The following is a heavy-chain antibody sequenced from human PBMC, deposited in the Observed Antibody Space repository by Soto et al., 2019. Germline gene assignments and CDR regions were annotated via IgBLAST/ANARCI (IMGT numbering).Heavy chain of an antibody. D-gene: IGHD4-4*01. Sequence: GGSLRLSCAASGFTFSNAWMSWVRQAPGKGLEWVGRIKSKTDGGTTDYAAPVKGRFTISRDDSKNTLYLQMNSLKTEDTAVYYCTTGATGLHHHYYSGMDVWGQGTTVTVSS. CDR1: GFTFSNAW. J-gene: IGHJ6*02. CDR3: TTGATGLHHHYYSGMDV. CDR2: IKSKTDGGTT. V-gene: IGHV3-15*01.